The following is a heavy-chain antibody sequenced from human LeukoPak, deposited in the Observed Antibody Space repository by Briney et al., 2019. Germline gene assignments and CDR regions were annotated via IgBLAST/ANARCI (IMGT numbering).Heavy chain of an antibody. Sequence: GGSLRLSCAASGFTVSSNYMSWVRQAPGKGLEWVSVIYSGGSTYYADSVKGRFTTSRDNSKNTLYLQMNSLRAEDTAVYYCAKVIVGFLEWLLIDYWGQGTLVTVPS. CDR1: GFTVSSNY. CDR2: IYSGGST. D-gene: IGHD3-3*01. J-gene: IGHJ4*02. CDR3: AKVIVGFLEWLLIDY. V-gene: IGHV3-53*01.